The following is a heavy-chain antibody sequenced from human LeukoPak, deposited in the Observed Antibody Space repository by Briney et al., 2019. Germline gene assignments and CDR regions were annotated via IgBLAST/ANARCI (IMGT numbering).Heavy chain of an antibody. CDR2: ISSNGGST. CDR1: GFTFSTYA. D-gene: IGHD6-13*01. CDR3: ARPAAAGTSSSAFDM. Sequence: PGGSLRLSCAASGFTFSTYAMHWVRRAPGKGLECVSAISSNGGSTYYANSVKGRFTISRDNSKNTLYLQMDSLRAEDMAVYYCARPAAAGTSSSAFDMWGQGTMVTVSP. J-gene: IGHJ3*02. V-gene: IGHV3-64*01.